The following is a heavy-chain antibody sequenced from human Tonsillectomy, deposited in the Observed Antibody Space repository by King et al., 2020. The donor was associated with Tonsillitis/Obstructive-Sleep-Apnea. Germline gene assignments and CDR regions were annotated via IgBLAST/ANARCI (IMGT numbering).Heavy chain of an antibody. D-gene: IGHD3-3*01. J-gene: IGHJ4*02. Sequence: VQLVESGGGLVQPGGSLRLSWAASGFTFSSYAMSWVRQAPGKGLEWVSAISGSGGSTYYADSVEGRFTISRDNSKNTLYLQMNSLRAEDTAVYYCAKEVLETIFGVVPTPYFDYWGQGTLVTVSS. V-gene: IGHV3-23*04. CDR3: AKEVLETIFGVVPTPYFDY. CDR2: ISGSGGST. CDR1: GFTFSSYA.